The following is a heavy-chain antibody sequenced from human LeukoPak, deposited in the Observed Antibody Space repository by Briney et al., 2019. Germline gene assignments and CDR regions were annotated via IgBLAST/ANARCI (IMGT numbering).Heavy chain of an antibody. J-gene: IGHJ4*02. Sequence: GGSLRLSCAASGFTFSTYSMNWVRQAPGKGLEWVSDIDSGSDNIHYADSVKGRFTISRDNAKNSLYLQMNSLRAEDTAVYYCARDPGSGYEEHFDYWGQGTLVSVCS. CDR1: GFTFSTYS. CDR3: ARDPGSGYEEHFDY. CDR2: IDSGSDNI. D-gene: IGHD5-12*01. V-gene: IGHV3-48*01.